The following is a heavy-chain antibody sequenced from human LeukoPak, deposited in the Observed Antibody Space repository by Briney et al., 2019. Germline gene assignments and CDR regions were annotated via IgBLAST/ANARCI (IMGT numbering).Heavy chain of an antibody. CDR2: IYYSGST. CDR3: ARGLWDIAVAAPGAFDY. CDR1: GGSISSGGYY. V-gene: IGHV4-31*03. D-gene: IGHD6-19*01. J-gene: IGHJ4*02. Sequence: SETLSLTCTVSGGSISSGGYYWSWIRQHPGKGLEWIGYIYYSGSTYYNPSLKSRVTISVDTSKNQFSLKLSSVTAADTAVYYCARGLWDIAVAAPGAFDYWGQGTLVTVSS.